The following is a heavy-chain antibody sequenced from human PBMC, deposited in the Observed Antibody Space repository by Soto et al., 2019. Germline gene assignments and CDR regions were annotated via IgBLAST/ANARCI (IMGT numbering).Heavy chain of an antibody. Sequence: GESLKISCAASGFTFSSYAMSWVRQAPGKGLEWVSLVDSSQHTFYAESVKGRFTVSRDNSKNMVYLQMNSLTADDTALYYCAKWLRGGSYYCDFWGQGTMVTVSS. D-gene: IGHD2-15*01. CDR3: AKWLRGGSYYCDF. CDR2: VDSSQHT. CDR1: GFTFSSYA. J-gene: IGHJ4*02. V-gene: IGHV3-23*01.